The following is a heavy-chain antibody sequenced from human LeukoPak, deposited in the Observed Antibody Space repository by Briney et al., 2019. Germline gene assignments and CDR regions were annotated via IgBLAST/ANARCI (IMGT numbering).Heavy chain of an antibody. CDR3: AKAAGHDSSGYILGGY. CDR1: GFTFDDYA. CDR2: ISGSGGST. Sequence: GRSLRLSCAASGFTFDDYAMHWVRQAPGKGLEWVSAISGSGGSTYYADSVKGRFTISRDNSKNTLYLQMNSLRAEDTAVYYCAKAAGHDSSGYILGGYWGQGTLVTVSS. D-gene: IGHD3-22*01. J-gene: IGHJ4*02. V-gene: IGHV3-23*01.